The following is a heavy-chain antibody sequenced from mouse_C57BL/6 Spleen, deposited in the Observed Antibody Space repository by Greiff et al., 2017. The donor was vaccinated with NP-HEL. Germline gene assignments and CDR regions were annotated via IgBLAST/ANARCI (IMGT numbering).Heavy chain of an antibody. V-gene: IGHV3-1*01. CDR3: ARNVYYDYDGFAY. J-gene: IGHJ3*01. CDR2: ISYSGST. Sequence: EVHLVESGPGMVKPSQSLSLTCTVTGYSITSGYDWHWIRHFPGNKLEWMGYISYSGSTNYNPSLKSRISITHDTSKNHFFLKLNSVTTEDTATYYCARNVYYDYDGFAYWGQGTLVTVSA. D-gene: IGHD2-4*01. CDR1: GYSITSGYD.